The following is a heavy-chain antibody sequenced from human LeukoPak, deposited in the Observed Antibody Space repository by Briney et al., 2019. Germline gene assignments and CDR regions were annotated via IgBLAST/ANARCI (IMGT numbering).Heavy chain of an antibody. Sequence: GGSLRLSCAASGFTFSGYGMHWVRQAPGKGLEWVAVISYDGSNKYYADSVKGRFTISRDNSKNTLYLQMNSLRAEDTAVYYCAKDRYSSGIDYWGQGTLVTVSS. CDR1: GFTFSGYG. V-gene: IGHV3-30*18. D-gene: IGHD6-19*01. CDR2: ISYDGSNK. CDR3: AKDRYSSGIDY. J-gene: IGHJ4*02.